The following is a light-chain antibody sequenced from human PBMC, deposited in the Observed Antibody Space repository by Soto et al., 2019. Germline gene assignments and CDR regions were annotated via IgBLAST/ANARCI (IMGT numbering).Light chain of an antibody. Sequence: QSVLTQPASVSGSPGQSITISCNGTSSDVGGYNYVSWYQQHPGKAPKLMIYDVSNRPSGVSNRFSGSKSGNTASLTISGLQAEDEADYYCSSYTSSSTRVFGGGTKLTVL. J-gene: IGLJ2*01. V-gene: IGLV2-14*01. CDR2: DVS. CDR3: SSYTSSSTRV. CDR1: SSDVGGYNY.